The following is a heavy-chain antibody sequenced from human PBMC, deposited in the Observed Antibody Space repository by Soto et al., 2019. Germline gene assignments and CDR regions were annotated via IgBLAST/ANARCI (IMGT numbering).Heavy chain of an antibody. V-gene: IGHV3-30*18. D-gene: IGHD3-3*01. CDR3: AKGAVQDLWSGYYTLFDY. CDR2: ISYDAKHK. Sequence: LRLSCAASGFTFSTYGMHWVRQAPGKGLEWVAVISYDAKHKYYADSLKGRFTISRDNSKNTLYLQMNSLRAEDTAVYYCAKGAVQDLWSGYYTLFDYWGQGTLVTVSS. J-gene: IGHJ4*02. CDR1: GFTFSTYG.